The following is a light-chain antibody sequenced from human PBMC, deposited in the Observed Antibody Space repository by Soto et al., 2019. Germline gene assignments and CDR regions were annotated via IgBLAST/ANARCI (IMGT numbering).Light chain of an antibody. V-gene: IGLV2-8*01. CDR3: SSYAGSNNYV. CDR1: SSDVGGYNY. CDR2: EVS. J-gene: IGLJ1*01. Sequence: QSVLTRPPSASGSPGQSVTISCTGTSSDVGGYNYVSWYQQHPGKAPKLMIYEVSKRPSGVPDRFSGSKSGNTASLTVSGLQAEDEADYYCSSYAGSNNYVFGTGTNVTVL.